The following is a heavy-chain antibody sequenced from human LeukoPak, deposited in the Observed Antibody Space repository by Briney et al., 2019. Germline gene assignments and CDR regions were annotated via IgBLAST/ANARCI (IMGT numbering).Heavy chain of an antibody. CDR2: ISGSGDST. CDR3: AKVSTVTPGF. Sequence: GGSLRLSCAASGFTFSNYAMSWVRQAPGKGVEWVSAISGSGDSTYYADSVKGRFTISRDNSKNTLYLQMNSLRAEDTAVYYCAKVSTVTPGFWGQGTLVTVSS. V-gene: IGHV3-23*01. J-gene: IGHJ4*02. D-gene: IGHD4-17*01. CDR1: GFTFSNYA.